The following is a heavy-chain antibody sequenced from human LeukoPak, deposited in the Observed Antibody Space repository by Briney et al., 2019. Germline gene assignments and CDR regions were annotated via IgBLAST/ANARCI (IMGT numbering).Heavy chain of an antibody. V-gene: IGHV3-7*01. D-gene: IGHD3-10*01. CDR2: INEDGSEK. J-gene: IGHJ4*02. CDR3: VKVAKYYYGSETYYFFEH. CDR1: GFTFSNSF. Sequence: GGSLRLSCAASGFTFSNSFMSWVRQAPGKGLEWVANINEDGSEKNYVDSVKGRFTISRDNAKNSLDLQMNSLRVEDTGIYYCVKVAKYYYGSETYYFFEHWGQGTPVTASS.